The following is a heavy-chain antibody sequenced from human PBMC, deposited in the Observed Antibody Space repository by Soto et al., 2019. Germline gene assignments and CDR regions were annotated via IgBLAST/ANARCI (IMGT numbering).Heavy chain of an antibody. J-gene: IGHJ4*02. CDR3: ARLSAGHGDNHDY. D-gene: IGHD4-17*01. Sequence: QVQLEESGPGLVKPSETLSLTCTVSGGSISRYYWSWIRQSPGKGQEWIGYIYHTGTTDYNPSLKSRVTISVDTSKKQFSRRLRSVTAADTAIYYCARLSAGHGDNHDYWGQGTLVTVSS. CDR2: IYHTGTT. CDR1: GGSISRYY. V-gene: IGHV4-59*08.